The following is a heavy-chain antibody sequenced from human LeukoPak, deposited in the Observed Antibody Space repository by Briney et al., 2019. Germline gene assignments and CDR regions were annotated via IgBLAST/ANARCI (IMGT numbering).Heavy chain of an antibody. CDR1: GFSFSSYS. CDR3: AIPPLSGSGSSRPLAGVDV. V-gene: IGHV3-48*04. CDR2: ISHTGTTM. D-gene: IGHD3-10*01. J-gene: IGHJ6*02. Sequence: RSGGSLRLSCAASGFSFSSYSMNWVRQAPGKGLEWVSYISHTGTTMSYADSVKGRFTISRDNARNSLYLQMNSLRAEDTAVYYCAIPPLSGSGSSRPLAGVDVWGQGTTVTASS.